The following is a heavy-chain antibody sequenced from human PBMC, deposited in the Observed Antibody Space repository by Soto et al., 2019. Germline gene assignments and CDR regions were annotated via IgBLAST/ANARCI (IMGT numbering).Heavy chain of an antibody. CDR3: ARAHYDFWTSYHYGMDV. D-gene: IGHD3-3*01. Sequence: QLQLQESGSGLVKPSQTLSLTCAVSGVSISSDGCSWSWIRQPPGKGLEWIGFIYQSGSTYYNPSLKSRGTMSVDRSKNQFSLKLTSVTAADTAVYYCARAHYDFWTSYHYGMDVWGQGTTVTVSS. CDR2: IYQSGST. CDR1: GVSISSDGCS. J-gene: IGHJ6*02. V-gene: IGHV4-30-2*01.